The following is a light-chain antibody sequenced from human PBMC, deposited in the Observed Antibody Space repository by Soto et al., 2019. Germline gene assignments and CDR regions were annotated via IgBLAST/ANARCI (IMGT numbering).Light chain of an antibody. CDR2: SNS. V-gene: IGLV1-44*01. CDR1: SSNIGSNT. J-gene: IGLJ1*01. CDR3: AAWDDSLNGLYV. Sequence: QSALTQPPSASGTPGQRVTISCSGSSSNIGSNTVNWYQQLPGTAPKLLIYSNSQRPSGVPDRFSGSKSGTSASLAISGLQSEDEADYYCAAWDDSLNGLYVFGTGTKVNVL.